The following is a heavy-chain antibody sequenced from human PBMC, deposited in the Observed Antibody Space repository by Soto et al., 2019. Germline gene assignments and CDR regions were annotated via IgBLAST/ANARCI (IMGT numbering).Heavy chain of an antibody. CDR2: IKQDGSEK. D-gene: IGHD6-13*01. V-gene: IGHV3-7*03. CDR1: GFTFSSYY. CDR3: GRLARGAAGGTF. J-gene: IGHJ4*02. Sequence: EVQLVESGGGVVQPGGSLKLSCVASGFTFSSYYMMWARQVPGRGLEWLAKIKQDGSEKSYVYSVRGRFTISRDNAKESVYLQMDRLRADASAVYFGGRLARGAAGGTFWGQGTLVTVSS.